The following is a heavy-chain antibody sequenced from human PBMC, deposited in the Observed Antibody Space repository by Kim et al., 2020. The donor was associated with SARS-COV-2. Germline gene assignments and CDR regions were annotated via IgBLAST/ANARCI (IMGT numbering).Heavy chain of an antibody. CDR1: GYTFTGYG. J-gene: IGHJ6*02. CDR2: INPYNGDT. D-gene: IGHD2-15*01. CDR3: ARRLTAVTPYYGMYV. V-gene: IGHV1-18*01. Sequence: ASVKVSCKASGYTFTGYGISWVRQAPGQGLEWMGWINPYNGDTYYAQKIQGRVTMTTDTSTGTAYMELRSLRFDDTAIYYCARRLTAVTPYYGMYVWGQGPSVTVSS.